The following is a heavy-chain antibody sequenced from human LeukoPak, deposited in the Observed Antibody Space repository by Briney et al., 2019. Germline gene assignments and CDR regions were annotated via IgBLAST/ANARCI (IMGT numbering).Heavy chain of an antibody. CDR2: FYSGGST. D-gene: IGHD3-10*01. V-gene: IGHV3-66*01. CDR1: GFTFSSYA. Sequence: GGSMRLSCAASGFTFSSYAMSWVRQAPGKDLEWVSLFYSGGSTKYADSVKGRFSISRDNSKNTLFLQMNNLRAEDTAVYYCATHRDSSGTYGLDYWGQGTLVIVSS. J-gene: IGHJ4*02. CDR3: ATHRDSSGTYGLDY.